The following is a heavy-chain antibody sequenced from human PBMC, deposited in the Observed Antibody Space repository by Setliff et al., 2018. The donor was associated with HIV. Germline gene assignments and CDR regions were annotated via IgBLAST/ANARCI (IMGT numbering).Heavy chain of an antibody. CDR3: ARDPGITAAGTEYFDS. D-gene: IGHD6-13*01. V-gene: IGHV4-59*01. CDR1: GASISSDT. J-gene: IGHJ4*02. CDR2: IYNSEMI. Sequence: SETLSLTCIVSGASISSDTWSWIRQPPGKGLQWIGFIYNSEMINYNPSLKSRVSMSLDTSKNQFSLKLTSVTAADTAIYYCARDPGITAAGTEYFDSWGQGILVTVSS.